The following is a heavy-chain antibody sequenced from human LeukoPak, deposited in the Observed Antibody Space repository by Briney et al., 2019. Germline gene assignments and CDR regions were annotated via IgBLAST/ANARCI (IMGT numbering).Heavy chain of an antibody. CDR3: AKDLQVTPDY. CDR1: GYTFTSYG. J-gene: IGHJ4*02. CDR2: ISYDGGDK. Sequence: SCKASGYTFTSYGMHGVRQAPGKGLEWVAFISYDGGDKYNADSVKGRFTISRDNSKNTLYLQMNSLRAEDTAVYYCAKDLQVTPDYWGQGTLVTVSS. V-gene: IGHV3-30*18. D-gene: IGHD4-23*01.